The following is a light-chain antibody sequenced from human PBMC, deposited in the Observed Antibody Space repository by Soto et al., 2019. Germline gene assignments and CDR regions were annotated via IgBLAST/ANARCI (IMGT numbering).Light chain of an antibody. Sequence: DIQMTQSPSSLSASVGDRVTITCRASQSISSYLNWYQQKPGKAPKFLIIAASTLQSGVPSRFSGSGSGTDFTLTISSLQPEDFATYYCQQTYSTRGYTFGQGTKLEIK. CDR2: AAS. V-gene: IGKV1-39*01. CDR1: QSISSY. CDR3: QQTYSTRGYT. J-gene: IGKJ2*01.